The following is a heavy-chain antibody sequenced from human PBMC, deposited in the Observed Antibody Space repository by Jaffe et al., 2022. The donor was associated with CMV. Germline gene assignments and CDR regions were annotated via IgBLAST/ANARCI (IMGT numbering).Heavy chain of an antibody. CDR1: GFSLNTYS. CDR3: ARDLWDCSGGSCSWYFDL. CDR2: ISTSGSTI. V-gene: IGHV3-48*02. D-gene: IGHD2-15*01. Sequence: EVQLVESGGGLVQPGGSLRISCAASGFSLNTYSMNWVRQAPGEGPEWLSYISTSGSTIYYADSVKGRFIISRDKAQNSLFLQMNRLRDEDTAVYYCARDLWDCSGGSCSWYFDLWGRGTLVTVSS. J-gene: IGHJ2*01.